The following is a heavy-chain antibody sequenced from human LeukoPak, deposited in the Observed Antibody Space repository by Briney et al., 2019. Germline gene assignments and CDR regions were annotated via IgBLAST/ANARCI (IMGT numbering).Heavy chain of an antibody. CDR2: ISWNSGSI. CDR3: AKGLWLGETLNWLDP. Sequence: GGSLRLSCAASGFTFHDYAMYWVRHAPGKGLKWVSGISWNSGSIGYADSVKGRFTISRDNAKNSLYLQMNSLRADDTAWYHCAKGLWLGETLNWLDPWGQGTLVTVSS. J-gene: IGHJ5*02. CDR1: GFTFHDYA. V-gene: IGHV3-9*01. D-gene: IGHD3-10*01.